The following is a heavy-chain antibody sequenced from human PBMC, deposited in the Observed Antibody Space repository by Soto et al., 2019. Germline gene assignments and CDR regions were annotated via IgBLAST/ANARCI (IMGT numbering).Heavy chain of an antibody. CDR3: PKQKDIGGFDY. V-gene: IGHV3-23*01. J-gene: IGHJ4*02. D-gene: IGHD5-12*01. CDR2: ISGSGGRT. CDR1: GFTFSSYA. Sequence: GGSLRLSCAASGFTFSSYAMSWVRQAPGKGLEWVSAISGSGGRTYYADSVKGRFTISRDNSKNTLYLQMNSLRAEDTAVYYCPKQKDIGGFDYWGPGTLGTVSS.